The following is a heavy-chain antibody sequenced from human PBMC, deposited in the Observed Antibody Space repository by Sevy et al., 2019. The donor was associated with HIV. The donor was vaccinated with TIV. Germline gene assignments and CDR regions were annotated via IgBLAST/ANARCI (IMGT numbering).Heavy chain of an antibody. CDR1: GFTFSNAW. CDR3: TTDGITGDWDYYYYYYMDV. J-gene: IGHJ6*03. V-gene: IGHV3-15*01. Sequence: GGSLRLSCAASGFTFSNAWMSWVRQAPGKGLEWIGRIKSKTDGGTTDYAAPVKGRFTISREDSKNTLYLQMNSLKTEDTAVYYCTTDGITGDWDYYYYYYMDVWGKGTTVTVSS. CDR2: IKSKTDGGTT. D-gene: IGHD1-7*01.